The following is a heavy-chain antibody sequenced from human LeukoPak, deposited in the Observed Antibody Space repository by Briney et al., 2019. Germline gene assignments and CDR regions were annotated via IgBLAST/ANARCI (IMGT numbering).Heavy chain of an antibody. CDR1: GYTFTNYG. D-gene: IGHD3-3*01. V-gene: IGHV1-18*01. Sequence: ASVKVSCKASGYTFTNYGISWVRQAPGQGLEWMGWISVYNGNTNYAQKLQGRVTMTTDTSTSTTYMELRSLRSDDTAVYYCARDRRYDEFWRGFRDYWGQGTLVTVSS. CDR2: ISVYNGNT. CDR3: ARDRRYDEFWRGFRDY. J-gene: IGHJ4*02.